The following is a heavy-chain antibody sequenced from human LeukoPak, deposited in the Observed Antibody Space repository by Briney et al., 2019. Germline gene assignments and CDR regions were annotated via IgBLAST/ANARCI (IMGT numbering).Heavy chain of an antibody. Sequence: SETLSLTCTVSGGSISSSSYYWGWIRPPPGKGLEWIGSIYYSGSTYYNPSLKSRVTISVDTSKNQFSLKLSSVTAADTAVYYCARLMWGAAACMDVWGKETTVTVSS. CDR2: IYYSGST. CDR1: GGSISSSSYY. D-gene: IGHD6-13*01. V-gene: IGHV4-39*01. CDR3: ARLMWGAAACMDV. J-gene: IGHJ6*03.